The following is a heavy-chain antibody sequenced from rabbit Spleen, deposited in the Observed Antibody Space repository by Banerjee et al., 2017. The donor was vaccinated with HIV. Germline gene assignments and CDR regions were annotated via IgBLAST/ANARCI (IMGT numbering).Heavy chain of an antibody. J-gene: IGHJ4*01. CDR3: GRGFADGRRFKL. D-gene: IGHD5-1*01. V-gene: IGHV1S45*01. CDR2: RYTGGDAT. CDR1: GFSFSDTYW. Sequence: EESGGDLVKPEGSLTLTCTASGFSFSDTYWICWVRQAPGKGLEWIGCRYTGGDATYYASWAKGRFTISKTSSTTVTLQMTSLTAADTATYFCGRGFADGRRFKLWGQGTLVTV.